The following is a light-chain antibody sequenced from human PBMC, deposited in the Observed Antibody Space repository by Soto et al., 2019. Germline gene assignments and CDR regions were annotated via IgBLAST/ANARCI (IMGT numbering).Light chain of an antibody. CDR1: QSISKW. J-gene: IGKJ5*01. CDR2: WAS. Sequence: EIKMTQSPSTLSAFVGERVTLTCLASQSISKWLAWYQQKPGQPPKLLISWASIRDSGVPDRFSGSGSGADFTLTISNLQAEDVAVYYCQQYYNSPITFGQGTRLEIK. V-gene: IGKV4-1*01. CDR3: QQYYNSPIT.